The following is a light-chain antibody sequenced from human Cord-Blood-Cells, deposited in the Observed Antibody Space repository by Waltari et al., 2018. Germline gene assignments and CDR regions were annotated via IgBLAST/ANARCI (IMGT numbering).Light chain of an antibody. J-gene: IGKJ2*03. CDR2: AAS. CDR1: QGISSY. V-gene: IGKV1-9*01. Sequence: DIPLTQSPSLLSVSACHRLSITCRASQGISSYLAWYQQKPGKAPKLLIYAASTLQSWVPSRFSGIRAGTEFTHTISSLQPEDFATYCCQQLNSYPRSFGHGTKLEIK. CDR3: QQLNSYPRS.